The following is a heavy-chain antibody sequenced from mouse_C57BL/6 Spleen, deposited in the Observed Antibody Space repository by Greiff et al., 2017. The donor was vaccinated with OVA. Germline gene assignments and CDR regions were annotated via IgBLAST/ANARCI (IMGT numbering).Heavy chain of an antibody. CDR1: GFTFSDYG. CDR3: GRKSTGVSSGCFDV. Sequence: EVKVEESGGGLVKPGGSLKLSCAASGFTFSDYGMHWVRQAPEKGLEWVAYISSGSSTIYYADTVKGRFTISRDNAKNTLFLQMTSLRNEDTAVYYGGRKSTGVSSGCFDVWGKGTTVTVSA. D-gene: IGHD2-1*01. V-gene: IGHV5-17*01. CDR2: ISSGSSTI. J-gene: IGHJ1*03.